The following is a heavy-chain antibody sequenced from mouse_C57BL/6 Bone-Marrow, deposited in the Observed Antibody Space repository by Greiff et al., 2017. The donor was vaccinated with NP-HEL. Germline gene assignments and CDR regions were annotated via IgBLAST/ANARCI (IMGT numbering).Heavy chain of an antibody. CDR1: GYTFTSYW. V-gene: IGHV1-7*01. CDR2: INPSSGYT. Sequence: QVQLQQSGAELAKPGASVKLSCKASGYTFTSYWMHWVKQRPGQGLEWIGYINPSSGYTKYNQKFKDKATLTADKSSSTAYMQLSSLTYEDSAVYYCARRIFTTRYAMDYWGQGTSVTVSS. CDR3: ARRIFTTRYAMDY. J-gene: IGHJ4*01. D-gene: IGHD1-1*01.